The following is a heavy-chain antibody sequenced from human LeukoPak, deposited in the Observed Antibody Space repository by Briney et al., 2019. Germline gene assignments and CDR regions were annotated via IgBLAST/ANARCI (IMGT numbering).Heavy chain of an antibody. CDR2: IYTSGTT. CDR1: GGSMNNYY. D-gene: IGHD6-13*01. J-gene: IGHJ4*02. Sequence: SETLSLTCTVSGGSMNNYYWSWIRQPAGKGLEWIGQIYTSGTTNYNPSLKSRVTVSVDTSKNQFSLKLNSVTAADTAVYYCARVEIAAAGTIVSYWGQGTLVTVSS. V-gene: IGHV4-4*07. CDR3: ARVEIAAAGTIVSY.